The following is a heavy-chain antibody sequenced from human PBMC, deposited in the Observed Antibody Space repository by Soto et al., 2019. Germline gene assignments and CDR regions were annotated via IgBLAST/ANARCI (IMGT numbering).Heavy chain of an antibody. J-gene: IGHJ4*02. CDR2: IIPIFGTA. CDR1: GGTFSSYA. D-gene: IGHD3-22*01. V-gene: IGHV1-69*13. Sequence: SVKVSCKASGGTFSSYAISWVRQAPGQGLEWMGGIIPIFGTANYAQKFQGRVTITADESTSTAYMELSSLRSEDTAVYYCARDDPHYYDSSGYGWYGYWGQGSLVTVSS. CDR3: ARDDPHYYDSSGYGWYGY.